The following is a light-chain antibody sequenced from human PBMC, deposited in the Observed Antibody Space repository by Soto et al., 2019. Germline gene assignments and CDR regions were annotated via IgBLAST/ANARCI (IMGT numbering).Light chain of an antibody. Sequence: QSVLTQPPSASGTPGPRVTISCSGSTSNIGSDTVNWYQQLPGTAPKLLIYRNTQRPSGVPDRFSGSKSGASAALAISGLQSEDEADYYCASWDDSLDVVVFGGGTKLNVL. CDR2: RNT. CDR3: ASWDDSLDVVV. V-gene: IGLV1-44*01. CDR1: TSNIGSDT. J-gene: IGLJ2*01.